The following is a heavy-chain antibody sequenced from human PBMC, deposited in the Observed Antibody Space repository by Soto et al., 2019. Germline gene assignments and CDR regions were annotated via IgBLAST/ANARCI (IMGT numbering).Heavy chain of an antibody. D-gene: IGHD3-10*01. Sequence: QVQLVESGGGVVQPGRSLRLSCAASGFTFSSYGMHWVRQAPGKGLEWVAVIWYDGSNKYYADSVKGRFTISRDNSKNTLYLQMNSLRAEDTAVYYCARDGGIMVRPKSAFDIWGQGTMVTVSS. J-gene: IGHJ3*02. CDR2: IWYDGSNK. CDR1: GFTFSSYG. CDR3: ARDGGIMVRPKSAFDI. V-gene: IGHV3-33*01.